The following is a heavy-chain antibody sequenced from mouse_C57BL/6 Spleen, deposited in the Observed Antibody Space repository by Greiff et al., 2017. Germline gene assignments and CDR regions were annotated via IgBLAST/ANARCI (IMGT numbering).Heavy chain of an antibody. V-gene: IGHV1-55*01. CDR3: ARKGITTVGGFDY. D-gene: IGHD1-1*01. Sequence: QVQLQQPGAELVKPGASVKMSCKASGYTFTSYWITWVKQRPGQGLEWIGDIYPGSGSTNYNEKFKSKATLTVDTSSSTAYMQLSSLTSEDSAVYYCARKGITTVGGFDYWGQGTTLTVSS. CDR1: GYTFTSYW. CDR2: IYPGSGST. J-gene: IGHJ2*01.